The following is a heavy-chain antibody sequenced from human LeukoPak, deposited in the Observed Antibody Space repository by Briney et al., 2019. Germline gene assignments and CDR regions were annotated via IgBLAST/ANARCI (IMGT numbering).Heavy chain of an antibody. CDR3: AKVGPYGSGTGFDY. D-gene: IGHD3-10*01. CDR2: ISGSGGST. Sequence: GGSLRLSCAASGFTVSSNYMSWVRQAPGKGLEWVSAISGSGGSTYYADSVKGRFTISRDNSKNTLYLQMNSLRAEDTAVYYCAKVGPYGSGTGFDYWGQGTLVTVSS. V-gene: IGHV3-23*01. CDR1: GFTVSSNY. J-gene: IGHJ4*02.